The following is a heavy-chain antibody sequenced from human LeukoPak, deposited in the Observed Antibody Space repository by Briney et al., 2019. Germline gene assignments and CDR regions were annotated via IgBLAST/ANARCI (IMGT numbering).Heavy chain of an antibody. V-gene: IGHV3-23*01. CDR3: AIIPRAAAGPSARSPFHY. CDR2: ISGSGGST. CDR1: GFTFSSYA. J-gene: IGHJ4*02. Sequence: XGSLRLSCAASGFTFSSYAMNWVRQAPGKGLEWVSAISGSGGSTYYADSVKGRFTISRDNSKTTLYLQMNSLRAEDTAVYYCAIIPRAAAGPSARSPFHYWGQGTLVTVSS. D-gene: IGHD6-13*01.